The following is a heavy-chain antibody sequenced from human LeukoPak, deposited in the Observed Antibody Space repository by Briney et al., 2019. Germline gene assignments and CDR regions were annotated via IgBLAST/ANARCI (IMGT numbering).Heavy chain of an antibody. V-gene: IGHV4-4*07. CDR1: GGSISSYY. Sequence: SETLSLTCTVSGGSISSYYWSWIRQPAGKGLXXXXXXXXXXXXXXNPSLKSRVTMSVDTSKNQFSLKLSSVTAADTAVYYCARGLPYSSSWSPVRRYYYYGMDVWGQGTTVTVSS. D-gene: IGHD6-13*01. CDR3: ARGLPYSSSWSPVRRYYYYGMDV. J-gene: IGHJ6*02. CDR2: XXXXXXX.